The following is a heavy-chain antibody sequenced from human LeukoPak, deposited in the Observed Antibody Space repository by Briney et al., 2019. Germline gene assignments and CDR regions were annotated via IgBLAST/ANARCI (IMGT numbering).Heavy chain of an antibody. D-gene: IGHD6-19*01. V-gene: IGHV3-23*01. J-gene: IGHJ4*02. CDR2: ISGSGGST. CDR3: AKYSSGWYDWGDY. Sequence: GGSLRLSCAASGFTFSSYGMSWVRQAPGKGLEWVSAISGSGGSTYYADSVKGRFTISRDNSKNTLYLQMNSLRAEDTAVYYCAKYSSGWYDWGDYWGQGTLVTVSS. CDR1: GFTFSSYG.